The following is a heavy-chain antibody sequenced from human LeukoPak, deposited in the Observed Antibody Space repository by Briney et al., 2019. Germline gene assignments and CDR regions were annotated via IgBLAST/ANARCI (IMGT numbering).Heavy chain of an antibody. CDR3: ARGRRDGYTLYYMDV. CDR1: GGSISTSGSY. Sequence: SETLSLTCTVSGGSISTSGSYWGWVRQPPGKGLEWIGIIYYSGSTYYNPSLKSRVTISVDTSKNQFSLKLNSVTAADTAVYYCARGRRDGYTLYYMDVWGKGTTVTISS. CDR2: IYYSGST. V-gene: IGHV4-39*01. J-gene: IGHJ6*03. D-gene: IGHD5-24*01.